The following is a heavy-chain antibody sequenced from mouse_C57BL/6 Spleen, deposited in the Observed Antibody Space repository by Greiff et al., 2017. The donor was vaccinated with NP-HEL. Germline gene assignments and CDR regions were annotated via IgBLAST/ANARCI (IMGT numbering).Heavy chain of an antibody. Sequence: EVHLVESGGGLVQPKGSLKLSCAASGFSFNTYAMNWVRQAPGKGLEWVARIRSKSNNYATYYADSVKDRFTISRDDSESMLYLQMNNLKTEDTAMYYCVRHNNWREFAYWGQGTLVTVSA. CDR1: GFSFNTYA. D-gene: IGHD4-1*01. V-gene: IGHV10-1*01. CDR3: VRHNNWREFAY. CDR2: IRSKSNNYAT. J-gene: IGHJ3*01.